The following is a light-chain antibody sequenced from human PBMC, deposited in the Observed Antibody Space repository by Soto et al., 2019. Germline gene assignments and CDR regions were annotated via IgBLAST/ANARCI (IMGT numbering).Light chain of an antibody. CDR1: QSVTNN. CDR2: VAS. J-gene: IGKJ1*01. V-gene: IGKV3-15*01. CDR3: QQYNNWPWT. Sequence: EVVMTQSPATLSVSPGERATLTCRASQSVTNNLEWFQQKPGQAPRPLIYVASIMETGIPARFSGSGSGTEFTLTISSLQSEDFAVYYCQQYNNWPWTFGQGTKVEIK.